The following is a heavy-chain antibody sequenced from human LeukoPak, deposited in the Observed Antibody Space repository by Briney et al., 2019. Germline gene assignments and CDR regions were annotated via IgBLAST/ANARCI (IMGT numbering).Heavy chain of an antibody. CDR3: TGTVTTTPYGV. Sequence: PGGSLRLSCAASGFTFSNIWMSWVRQASGKGLEWVGRIRSKANSYATAYAASVKGRFTISRDDSKNTAYLQMNSLKTEDTAVYYCTGTVTTTPYGVWGQGTTVTVSS. V-gene: IGHV3-73*01. CDR2: IRSKANSYAT. D-gene: IGHD4-17*01. CDR1: GFTFSNIW. J-gene: IGHJ6*02.